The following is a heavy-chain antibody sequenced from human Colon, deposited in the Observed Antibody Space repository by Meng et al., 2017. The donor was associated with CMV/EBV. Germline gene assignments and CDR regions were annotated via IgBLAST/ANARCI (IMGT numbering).Heavy chain of an antibody. J-gene: IGHJ6*02. V-gene: IGHV3-74*01. D-gene: IGHD2-2*01. CDR1: GFTFNKYW. CDR2: IDNEGSGA. Sequence: GESLKISCVASGFTFNKYWMHWVRQPPGGGLVWLSRIDNEGSGAIYADSVRGRFTVSRDTSKNMLYLRMNSLRPDDSAVYYCASTGCNNTNCPEDFYYYYGLAVWGQGTTVTVSS. CDR3: ASTGCNNTNCPEDFYYYYGLAV.